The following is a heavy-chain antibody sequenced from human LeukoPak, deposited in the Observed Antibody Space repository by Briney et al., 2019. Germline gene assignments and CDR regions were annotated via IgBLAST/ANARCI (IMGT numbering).Heavy chain of an antibody. Sequence: PGGSLRLSCAASGFTFSSYEMNWVRQAPGKGLEWVSYISSSGSTIYYADSVKGRFTISRDNAKNSMYLQMNSLRAEDTAVYYCARDGAYGDYEGGWFDPWGQGTLVTVSS. J-gene: IGHJ5*02. CDR3: ARDGAYGDYEGGWFDP. CDR1: GFTFSSYE. D-gene: IGHD4-17*01. V-gene: IGHV3-48*03. CDR2: ISSSGSTI.